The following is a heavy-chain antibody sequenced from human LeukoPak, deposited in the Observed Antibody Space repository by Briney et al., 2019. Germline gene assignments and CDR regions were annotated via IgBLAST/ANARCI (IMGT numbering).Heavy chain of an antibody. CDR2: ISGSGGST. V-gene: IGHV3-23*01. D-gene: IGHD3-3*01. J-gene: IGHJ1*01. CDR3: TIRVSKYSQY. Sequence: GGSLRLSCAASGFTFSSYAMSWVRQAPGKGLEWVSIISGSGGSTYYADSVKGRFTISRDNSKNTLFLQMNSLRAEDTAVYFCTIRVSKYSQYWGQGTLVTVSS. CDR1: GFTFSSYA.